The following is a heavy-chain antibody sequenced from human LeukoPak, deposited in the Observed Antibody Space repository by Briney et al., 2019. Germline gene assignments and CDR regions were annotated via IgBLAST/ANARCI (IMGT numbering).Heavy chain of an antibody. J-gene: IGHJ4*02. CDR3: VRERSGGDYDY. CDR2: IIPSGGST. V-gene: IGHV1-46*01. Sequence: GASVKVSCKASGYTFTSYYIHWVRQAPGQGLEWMGIIIPSGGSTNYAEKFQGRVSMTRDTSTTTVYMELESLKSGDTAVYYCVRERSGGDYDYWGQGTLVTVSS. CDR1: GYTFTSYY. D-gene: IGHD3-16*01.